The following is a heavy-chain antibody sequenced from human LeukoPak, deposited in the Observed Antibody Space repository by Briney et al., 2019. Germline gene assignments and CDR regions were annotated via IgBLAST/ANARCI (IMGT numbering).Heavy chain of an antibody. CDR1: GFTFSSYG. Sequence: GGSLRLSCAASGFTFSSYGIHWVRQAPGKGLEWVAVISYDGSNKYYADSVKGRFTISRDNSKNTLYLQMNSLRAEDTAVYYCARGRDGYNPWGQGTLVTVSS. CDR2: ISYDGSNK. V-gene: IGHV3-30*19. D-gene: IGHD5-24*01. J-gene: IGHJ5*02. CDR3: ARGRDGYNP.